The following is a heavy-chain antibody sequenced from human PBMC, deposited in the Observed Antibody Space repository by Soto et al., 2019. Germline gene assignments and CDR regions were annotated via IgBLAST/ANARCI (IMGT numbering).Heavy chain of an antibody. CDR3: VKDSYADFHRVLSTAEYFFDY. V-gene: IGHV3-9*01. J-gene: IGHJ4*01. CDR1: GFTFDHYA. Sequence: GGSLRLSCPASGFTFDHYAMHWVRQGPGRGLEWVSGITWNSGKIAYADSVKGRFTIARDDDNNSLYLQMNSLRPEDTALYYCVKDSYADFHRVLSTAEYFFDYWGHGTLVTVSS. CDR2: ITWNSGKI. D-gene: IGHD2-15*01.